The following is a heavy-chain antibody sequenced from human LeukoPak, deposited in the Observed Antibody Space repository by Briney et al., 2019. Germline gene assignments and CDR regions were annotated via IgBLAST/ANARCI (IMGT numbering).Heavy chain of an antibody. V-gene: IGHV4-39*01. J-gene: IGHJ4*02. D-gene: IGHD1/OR15-1a*01. CDR3: ARHRFGGEQHFDF. Sequence: SETLSLTCIVSGDSISSSNNYWGWIRQPPGKGLEWIGSLYYSGSTYYNPSLKSRVTISGDMSKNQFSLKLTSVIAADTAVYYCARHRFGGEQHFDFWGQGTLVTVSS. CDR1: GDSISSSNNY. CDR2: LYYSGST.